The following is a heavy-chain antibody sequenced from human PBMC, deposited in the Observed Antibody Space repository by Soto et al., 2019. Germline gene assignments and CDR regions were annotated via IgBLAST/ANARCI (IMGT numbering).Heavy chain of an antibody. V-gene: IGHV3-23*01. J-gene: IGHJ4*02. CDR1: GCTFSSYS. D-gene: IGHD6-13*01. CDR3: AKENGYSSSWFEFDY. Sequence: SLRLSCAASGCTFSSYSMNWVRQAPGKGLEWVSAISGSGGSTYYADSVKGRFTISRDNSKNTLYLQMNSLRAEDTAVYYCAKENGYSSSWFEFDYWGQGTLVTVSS. CDR2: ISGSGGST.